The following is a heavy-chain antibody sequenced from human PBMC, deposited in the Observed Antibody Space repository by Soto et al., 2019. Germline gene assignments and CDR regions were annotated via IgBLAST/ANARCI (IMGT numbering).Heavy chain of an antibody. CDR2: IYYSGST. Sequence: PSPPLSHTYTVAWGYIIDFGWSWIRKKPGKGLEWSGYIYYSGSTNYNPSLKSRVTISVDTSKNQYSLKLSSVTAADTAVYYCARIRKQQLVLGGMDVWGQGTTVTGSS. CDR1: WGYIIDFG. J-gene: IGHJ6*02. V-gene: IGHV4-59*13. CDR3: ARIRKQQLVLGGMDV. D-gene: IGHD6-13*01.